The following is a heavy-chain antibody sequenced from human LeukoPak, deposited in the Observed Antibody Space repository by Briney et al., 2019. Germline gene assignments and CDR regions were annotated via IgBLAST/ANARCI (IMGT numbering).Heavy chain of an antibody. Sequence: GGSLRLSCAASGFTFSSYWMHWVRQAPGKGLVWVSRINSDGSSTSYADSVKGRFTISRDNAKNTLYLQMNSLRAEDTAVYYCARGTFRQWAYYYDSSGGDYWGQGTLVTVSS. CDR2: INSDGSST. CDR3: ARGTFRQWAYYYDSSGGDY. D-gene: IGHD3-22*01. V-gene: IGHV3-74*01. J-gene: IGHJ4*02. CDR1: GFTFSSYW.